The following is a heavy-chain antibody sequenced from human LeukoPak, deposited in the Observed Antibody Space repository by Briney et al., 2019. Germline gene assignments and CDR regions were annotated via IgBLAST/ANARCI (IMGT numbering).Heavy chain of an antibody. J-gene: IGHJ2*01. CDR2: IYYSGST. Sequence: KPSETLSLTCTVSGGSISSSSYYWGWLRQPPGKGLEWIGSIYYSGSTYYNPSLKSRVTISVDTSKNQFSLKLSSVTAADTDVYYCARVGDYGGKLHWYFDLWGRGTLVTVSS. D-gene: IGHD4-23*01. CDR3: ARVGDYGGKLHWYFDL. CDR1: GGSISSSSYY. V-gene: IGHV4-39*07.